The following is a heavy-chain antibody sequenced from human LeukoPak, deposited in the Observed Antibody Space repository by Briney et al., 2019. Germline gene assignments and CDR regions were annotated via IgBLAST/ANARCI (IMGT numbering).Heavy chain of an antibody. V-gene: IGHV4-4*07. J-gene: IGHJ4*02. CDR1: GGSISSYY. Sequence: PSETLSLTCTVSGGSISSYYWSWIRQPAGKGLEWIRRIYTSGSTNYNPSLKSRVTISVDTSKNQFSLKLSSVTAADTAVYYCARDSDCGGDCWVDYWGQGTLVTVSS. CDR3: ARDSDCGGDCWVDY. D-gene: IGHD2-21*01. CDR2: IYTSGST.